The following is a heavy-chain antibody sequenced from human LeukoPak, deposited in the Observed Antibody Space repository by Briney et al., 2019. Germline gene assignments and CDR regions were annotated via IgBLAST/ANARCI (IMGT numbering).Heavy chain of an antibody. CDR1: GFTFSTYW. CDR2: INSDGSST. Sequence: GGSLRLSCAASGFTFSTYWMHWVRQAPGKGLTWVSRINSDGSSTTYADSVKGRFTISRDNAKNTLYLQMNSLGAEDTAVYYCARGLIAAPKGWFDPWGQGTLVPVSS. D-gene: IGHD6-13*01. V-gene: IGHV3-74*03. J-gene: IGHJ5*02. CDR3: ARGLIAAPKGWFDP.